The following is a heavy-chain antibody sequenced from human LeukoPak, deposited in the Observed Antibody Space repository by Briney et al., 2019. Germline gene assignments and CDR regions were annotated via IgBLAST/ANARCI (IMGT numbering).Heavy chain of an antibody. Sequence: ASVKVSCKAYGCAFSSYGISWVRQAPGQGLEWMGWISGYNGNTNYARKFQDRVTMTADTSTSTAYMELRSLRPDDTAVYYCARVPPRGYSGYDSDSWGQGTRVTVSS. CDR3: ARVPPRGYSGYDSDS. D-gene: IGHD5-12*01. CDR2: ISGYNGNT. J-gene: IGHJ4*02. V-gene: IGHV1-18*01. CDR1: GCAFSSYG.